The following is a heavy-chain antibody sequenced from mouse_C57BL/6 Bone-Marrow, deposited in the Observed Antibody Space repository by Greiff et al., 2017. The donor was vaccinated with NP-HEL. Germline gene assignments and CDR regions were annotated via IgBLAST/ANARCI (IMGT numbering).Heavy chain of an antibody. CDR1: GFSLTSYG. D-gene: IGHD1-1*01. CDR2: IWSGGST. Sequence: QVQLKQSGPGLVQPSQSLSITCTVSGFSLTSYGVHWVRQSPGKGLEWLGVIWSGGSTDYNAAFISRLSISKDNSKSQVFFKMNSLQADDTAIYYCARNKAYYGSSYLYAMDYWGQGTSVTVSS. CDR3: ARNKAYYGSSYLYAMDY. J-gene: IGHJ4*01. V-gene: IGHV2-2*01.